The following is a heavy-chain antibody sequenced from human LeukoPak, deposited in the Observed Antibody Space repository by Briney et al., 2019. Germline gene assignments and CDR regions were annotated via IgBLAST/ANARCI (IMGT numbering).Heavy chain of an antibody. V-gene: IGHV3-23*01. J-gene: IGHJ3*02. Sequence: GGSLRLSCAASGFTFSGYVMSWVRQAPGKGLQWVSVTGSSGGGTYYADSVKGRFTISRDNSKNTLSLQMDSLRAEDTAVYFCARGNAHAFDIWGQGTMVTVSS. CDR3: ARGNAHAFDI. D-gene: IGHD1-1*01. CDR2: TGSSGGGT. CDR1: GFTFSGYV.